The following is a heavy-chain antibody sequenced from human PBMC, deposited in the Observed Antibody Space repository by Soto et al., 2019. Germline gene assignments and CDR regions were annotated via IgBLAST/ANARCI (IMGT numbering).Heavy chain of an antibody. D-gene: IGHD7-27*01. CDR2: IDPTSSRI. CDR1: GFSFSSYS. CDR3: ARDRLTVDAREAFDV. V-gene: IGHV3-48*02. J-gene: IGHJ3*01. Sequence: EAQLVESGGGLVQPGGSLRLSCVASGFSFSSYSVSWVRQAPGKGLEWISYIDPTSSRIYYAGSVKGRFAISRDNAENSLYLQVNSLRDEDTALYYCARDRLTVDAREAFDVWGQGTMVTVSS.